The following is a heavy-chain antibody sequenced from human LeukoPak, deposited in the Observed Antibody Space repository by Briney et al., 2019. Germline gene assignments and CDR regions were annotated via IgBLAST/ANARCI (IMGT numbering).Heavy chain of an antibody. V-gene: IGHV3-48*03. CDR3: ARVRAVAGPLDY. J-gene: IGHJ4*02. Sequence: QPGGSLRLSXAASGFTFSSYEMNWVCQAPGKGREWVSYISSSGSTIYYAVSVKGRFTISRDNAKNSLYLQMNSLRAEDTAVYSCARVRAVAGPLDYWGQGTLVTVSS. D-gene: IGHD6-19*01. CDR1: GFTFSSYE. CDR2: ISSSGSTI.